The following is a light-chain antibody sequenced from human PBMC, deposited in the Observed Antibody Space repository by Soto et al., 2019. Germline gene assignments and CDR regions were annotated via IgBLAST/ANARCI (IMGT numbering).Light chain of an antibody. Sequence: DIQMTQSPSSLSASVGDRVTITCRASQSISSYLNWYQQKPGKAPKLLIYAASSLQSGVPSRFSGSGSGIDFTLTISSLQPEDFATYYCQQSYSAPQVTFGGGTKVDIK. CDR3: QQSYSAPQVT. J-gene: IGKJ4*01. CDR1: QSISSY. V-gene: IGKV1-39*01. CDR2: AAS.